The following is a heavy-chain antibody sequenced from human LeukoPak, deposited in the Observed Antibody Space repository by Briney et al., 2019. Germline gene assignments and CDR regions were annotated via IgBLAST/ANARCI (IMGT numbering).Heavy chain of an antibody. J-gene: IGHJ3*02. CDR1: GGSISNYY. CDR3: ARVFYDILSPGVCFDI. CDR2: IYYSGST. D-gene: IGHD3-9*01. Sequence: SETLSLTCTVSGGSISNYYWSWIRQPPGKGLEWIWYIYYSGSTNYNPSLKSRVTISVDTSKNQFSLKLSSVTAADTAVYYCARVFYDILSPGVCFDIWGQGTMVTVSS. V-gene: IGHV4-59*01.